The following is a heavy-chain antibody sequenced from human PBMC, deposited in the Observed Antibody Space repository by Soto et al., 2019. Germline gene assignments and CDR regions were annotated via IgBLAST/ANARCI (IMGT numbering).Heavy chain of an antibody. D-gene: IGHD6-13*01. CDR2: IYHSGST. CDR1: GGSISSSNW. Sequence: XETLSLPCAVSGGSISSSNWWSWFRQPPGKGLEWIGEIYHSGSTNYNPSLKSRVTISVDKSKNQFSLKLSSVTAADTAVYYCARDAPTIAAAGRGLYNWFDPWGQGTLVTVSS. CDR3: ARDAPTIAAAGRGLYNWFDP. J-gene: IGHJ5*02. V-gene: IGHV4-4*02.